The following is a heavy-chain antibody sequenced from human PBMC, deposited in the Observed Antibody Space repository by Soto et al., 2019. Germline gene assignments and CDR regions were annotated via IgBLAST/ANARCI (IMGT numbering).Heavy chain of an antibody. D-gene: IGHD6-19*01. J-gene: IGHJ6*03. CDR1: GYTFTGYY. CDR2: INPNSGNT. CDR3: ARGDSGADYYYHYMDV. V-gene: IGHV1-8*02. Sequence: GASVKVSCKASGYTFTGYYMHWVRQAPGQGLEWMGWINPNSGNTDYAQKFQGRVTMTRNTSISTAYMELSSLRSEDTAVYYCARGDSGADYYYHYMDVWGKGTTVTVSS.